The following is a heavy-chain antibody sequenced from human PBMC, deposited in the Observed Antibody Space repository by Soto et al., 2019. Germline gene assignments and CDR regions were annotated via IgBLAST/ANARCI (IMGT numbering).Heavy chain of an antibody. CDR3: ARRTYDYVWGSYRYWYFDL. CDR1: GGSFSGYY. V-gene: IGHV4-34*01. CDR2: INHSGST. Sequence: SETLSLTCAVYGGSFSGYYWSWIRQPPGKGLEWIGEINHSGSTNYNPSLTSRVTISVDTPKNQFSLKLSSVTAADTAVYYCARRTYDYVWGSYRYWYFDLWGRGTLVTVSS. D-gene: IGHD3-16*02. J-gene: IGHJ2*01.